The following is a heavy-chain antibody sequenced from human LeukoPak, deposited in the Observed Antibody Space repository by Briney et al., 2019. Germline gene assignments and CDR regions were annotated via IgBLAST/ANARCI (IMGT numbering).Heavy chain of an antibody. CDR2: IYSGGST. CDR1: GFTVSSNY. D-gene: IGHD4-17*01. CDR3: ARVLPGYGDYCYFDY. Sequence: GGSLRLSCAVSGFTVSSNYMSWVRQPPGKGLELVSVIYSGGSTYYADSVKGRFTISRDNSKNTLYLQMNGLRAEDTAVYYCARVLPGYGDYCYFDYWGQGTLVTVSS. V-gene: IGHV3-66*01. J-gene: IGHJ4*02.